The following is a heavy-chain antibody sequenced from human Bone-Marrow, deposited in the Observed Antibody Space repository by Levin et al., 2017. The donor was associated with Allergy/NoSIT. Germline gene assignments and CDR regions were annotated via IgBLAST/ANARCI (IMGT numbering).Heavy chain of an antibody. D-gene: IGHD3-16*01. V-gene: IGHV4-59*01. CDR3: ARWGADAFDI. CDR2: IYYSGST. CDR1: GGSISSYY. Sequence: SETLSLTCIVSGGSISSYYWSWIRQPPGKGLEWIGYIYYSGSTNYNPSLKSRVTISVDSSKNQFSLKLSSVTAADTAVYYCARWGADAFDIWGQGTMVTVSS. J-gene: IGHJ3*02.